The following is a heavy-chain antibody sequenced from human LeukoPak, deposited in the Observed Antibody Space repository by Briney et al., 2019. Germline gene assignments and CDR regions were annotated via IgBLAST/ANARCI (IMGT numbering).Heavy chain of an antibody. CDR1: GGSISSGGYS. CDR3: ARGDGYDWRWFDP. Sequence: SETLSLTCTVSGGSISSGGYSWSWIRQHPGKGLEWIGYIYYSGSTYYNPSLKSRVTISVDTSKNQFSLKLSSVAAADTAVYYCARGDGYDWRWFDPWGQGTLVTVSS. J-gene: IGHJ5*02. CDR2: IYYSGST. D-gene: IGHD5-12*01. V-gene: IGHV4-31*03.